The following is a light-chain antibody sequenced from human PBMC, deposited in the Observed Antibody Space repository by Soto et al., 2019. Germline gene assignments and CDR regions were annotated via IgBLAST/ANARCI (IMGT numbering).Light chain of an antibody. CDR3: KHYNYWPYT. V-gene: IGKV3-15*01. Sequence: EIVMTQSPATLSLSPGERATLSCRASQTIDNTLAWYQRKPGQAPRLLIYDTSTRATGVPARFSGSGSGTDFTLTIRRLQSEDFAVYYCKHYNYWPYTFGQGTKVDIK. CDR1: QTIDNT. CDR2: DTS. J-gene: IGKJ2*01.